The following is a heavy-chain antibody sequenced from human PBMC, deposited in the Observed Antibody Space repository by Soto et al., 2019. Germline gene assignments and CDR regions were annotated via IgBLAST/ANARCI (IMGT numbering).Heavy chain of an antibody. CDR2: ISAYNGNT. J-gene: IGHJ4*02. D-gene: IGHD3-22*01. V-gene: IGHV1-18*01. Sequence: ASVKVSCKASGYTFTSYGISWVRQAPGQGLEWMGWISAYNGNTNYAQKPQGRVTMTTDTSTSTAYMELRSLRSDDTAVYYCARDPGYYDSSGYYLTVVSTPRFDYWGQGTLVTVSS. CDR3: ARDPGYYDSSGYYLTVVSTPRFDY. CDR1: GYTFTSYG.